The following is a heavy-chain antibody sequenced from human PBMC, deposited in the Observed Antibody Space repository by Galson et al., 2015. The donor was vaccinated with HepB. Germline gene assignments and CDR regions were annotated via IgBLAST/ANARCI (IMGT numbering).Heavy chain of an antibody. J-gene: IGHJ5*01. CDR3: ARAYDFWSGYRDAGTSRWFDS. CDR2: ISPILGIP. CDR1: GDSFSIYA. Sequence: SVKVSCKASGDSFSIYAMSWVRQAPGQGLEWMGGISPILGIPNYAQKFQDRVTITADKSTGTAFMELSSLRSEDTAVYYCARAYDFWSGYRDAGTSRWFDSWGQGTLVIVSS. D-gene: IGHD3-3*01. V-gene: IGHV1-69*10.